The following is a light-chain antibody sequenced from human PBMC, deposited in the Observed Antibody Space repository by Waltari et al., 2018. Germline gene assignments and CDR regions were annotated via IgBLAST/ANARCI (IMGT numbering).Light chain of an antibody. CDR3: SSYAGSNNFV. J-gene: IGLJ1*01. Sequence: QSAPTQPPSASGSPGQSVTISRPETSSAGCGYTYVSWYQQHPGKAPKLMIYEVSKRPSGVPDRFSGSKSGNTASLTVSGLQAEDEADYYCSSYAGSNNFVFGTGTKDTVL. CDR2: EVS. V-gene: IGLV2-8*01. CDR1: SSAGCGYTY.